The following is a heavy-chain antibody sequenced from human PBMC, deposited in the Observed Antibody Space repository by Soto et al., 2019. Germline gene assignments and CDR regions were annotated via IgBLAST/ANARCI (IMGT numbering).Heavy chain of an antibody. CDR1: GGTFSSYA. CDR2: IIPIFGTA. CDR3: AAYLEYSSSSDY. V-gene: IGHV1-69*13. D-gene: IGHD6-6*01. J-gene: IGHJ4*02. Sequence: SVKVSCKASGGTFSSYAISWVRQAPGQGLEWMGGIIPIFGTANYAQKFQGRVTITADESTSTAYMELSSLRSEDTAVYYCAAYLEYSSSSDYWGQGTLVTVSS.